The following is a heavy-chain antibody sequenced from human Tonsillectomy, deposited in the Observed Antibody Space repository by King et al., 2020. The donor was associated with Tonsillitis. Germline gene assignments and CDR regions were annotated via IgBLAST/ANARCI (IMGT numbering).Heavy chain of an antibody. D-gene: IGHD3-22*01. CDR1: GYNFNNYW. Sequence: VQLVESGAEVKKSGESLKISCKGSGYNFNNYWIGWVRQMPGKGLEWMGIIYADDSDIIYSPSFQGQVTISADKSISNAYLQWSSLKVSDTAMYYCARKWFYYESGTFYPLGFDHWGQGTLVTVSS. CDR2: IYADDSDI. J-gene: IGHJ5*02. CDR3: ARKWFYYESGTFYPLGFDH. V-gene: IGHV5-51*01.